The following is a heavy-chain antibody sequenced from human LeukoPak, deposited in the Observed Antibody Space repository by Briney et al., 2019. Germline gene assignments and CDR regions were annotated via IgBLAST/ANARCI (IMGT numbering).Heavy chain of an antibody. J-gene: IGHJ5*02. V-gene: IGHV3-23*01. CDR2: ISGSGGST. CDR3: AKDPDTSYPPNWFDP. Sequence: PGGSLRLSCAASGFTFSSYAMCWVRQAPGKGLEWVSAISGSGGSTYYADSVKGRFTISRDNSKNTPYLQMNSLRAEDTAVYYCAKDPDTSYPPNWFDPWGQGTLVTVSS. CDR1: GFTFSSYA. D-gene: IGHD2-2*01.